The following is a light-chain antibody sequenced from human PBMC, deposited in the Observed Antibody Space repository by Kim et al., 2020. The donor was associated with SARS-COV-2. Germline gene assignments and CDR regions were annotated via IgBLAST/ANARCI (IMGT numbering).Light chain of an antibody. V-gene: IGKV3-20*01. CDR1: QSISSNY. CDR2: GAS. Sequence: EIVLTQSPGPLSLSPGERATLSCRASQSISSNYLAWHQQKPGQAPRLLIYGASNRATGIPDRFSGSGSGTDFTLTISRLEPEDFAVYYCQQYGTSPLAFGGGTKVDIK. CDR3: QQYGTSPLA. J-gene: IGKJ4*01.